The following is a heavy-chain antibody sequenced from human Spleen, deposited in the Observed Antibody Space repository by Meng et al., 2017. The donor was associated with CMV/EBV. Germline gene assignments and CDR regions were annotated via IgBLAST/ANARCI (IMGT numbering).Heavy chain of an antibody. CDR3: ARGQRGLDD. V-gene: IGHV1-46*01. J-gene: IGHJ4*02. Sequence: KVSCKASGYTFTSYAMHWVRQAPGQGLEWMGMINPLGGDTNYAQKFQGRVTMTRDTSTSTVYMELNSLTSADTALYFCARGQRGLDDWGQGTPVTVSS. CDR1: GYTFTSYA. CDR2: INPLGGDT.